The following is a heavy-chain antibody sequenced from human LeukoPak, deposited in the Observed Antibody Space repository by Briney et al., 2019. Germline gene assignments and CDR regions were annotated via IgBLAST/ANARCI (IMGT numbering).Heavy chain of an antibody. CDR2: ISYDGSNK. V-gene: IGHV3-30*18. CDR1: GFTFSSYG. Sequence: GRSLRLSCAASGFTFSSYGMHWVRQAPGKGLEWVAVISYDGSNKYYADSVKGRLTISRDNSKNTLYLQMKSLRAEDTAVYYCAKGAPGDGYNFDYWGQGTLVTVSS. D-gene: IGHD5-24*01. CDR3: AKGAPGDGYNFDY. J-gene: IGHJ4*02.